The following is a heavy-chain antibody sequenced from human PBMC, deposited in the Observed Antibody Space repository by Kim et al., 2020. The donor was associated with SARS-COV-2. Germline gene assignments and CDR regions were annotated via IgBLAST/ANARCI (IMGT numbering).Heavy chain of an antibody. CDR3: ARVGYSSSWYSVEYYYY. CDR1: GFTFSSYA. D-gene: IGHD6-13*01. Sequence: GGSLRLSCAASGFTFSSYAMHWVRQAPGKGLEWVAVISYDGSNKYYADSVKGRFTISRDNSKNTLYLQMNSLRAEETAVYYCARVGYSSSWYSVEYYYY. CDR2: ISYDGSNK. V-gene: IGHV3-30*04. J-gene: IGHJ6*01.